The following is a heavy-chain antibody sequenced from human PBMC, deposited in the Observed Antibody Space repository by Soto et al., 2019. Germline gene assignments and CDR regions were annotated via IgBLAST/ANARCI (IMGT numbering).Heavy chain of an antibody. CDR2: ISSSSSYI. V-gene: IGHV3-21*01. Sequence: GGSLRLSCAASGFTFSSYSMNWVRQAPGKGLEWVSSISSSSSYIYYADSVKGRFTISRDNAKNSLYLQMNSLRAEDTAVYYCATQLTGDSVRFDHWGQGTLVTVSS. D-gene: IGHD7-27*01. CDR1: GFTFSSYS. CDR3: ATQLTGDSVRFDH. J-gene: IGHJ4*02.